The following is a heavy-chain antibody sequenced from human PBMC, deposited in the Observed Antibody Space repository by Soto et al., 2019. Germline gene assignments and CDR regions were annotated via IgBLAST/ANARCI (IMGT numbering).Heavy chain of an antibody. CDR3: AKDAGYSSAGHDVFDI. CDR2: ISRSGGTT. V-gene: IGHV3-23*04. D-gene: IGHD6-19*01. Sequence: VQLVESGGGVVQPGRSLRLSCAASGFTFSSYAMHWVRQAPGRGLEWVSTISRSGGTTYYADSVRGRFTISRDNSKNTLYLQIDSLRAEDTAVFYCAKDAGYSSAGHDVFDIWGQGTMVTVSS. J-gene: IGHJ3*02. CDR1: GFTFSSYA.